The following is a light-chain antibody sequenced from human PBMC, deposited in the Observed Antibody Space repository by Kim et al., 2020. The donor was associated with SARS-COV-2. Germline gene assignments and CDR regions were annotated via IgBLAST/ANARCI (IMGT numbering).Light chain of an antibody. J-gene: IGLJ3*02. CDR1: HSNVGSET. V-gene: IGLV1-44*01. Sequence: GQSVIISCSGSHSNVGSETGARYQQLPATDPKPLIHCNNKRPAGIPERFSGSKSGTAASLAISGLQSEDEADYYCAAWDGSLSGPVFGGGTQLTVL. CDR3: AAWDGSLSGPV. CDR2: CNN.